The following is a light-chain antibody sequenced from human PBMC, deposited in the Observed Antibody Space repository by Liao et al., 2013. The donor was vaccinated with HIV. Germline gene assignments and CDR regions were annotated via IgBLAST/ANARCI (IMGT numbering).Light chain of an antibody. CDR3: QAWDSTTLV. CDR1: NIGSKS. CDR2: YDS. J-gene: IGLJ2*01. V-gene: IGLV3-21*01. Sequence: SYVLTQPPSVSVAPGKTARITCGGNNIGSKSVHWYQQKPGQAPVLVIYYDSDRPSGIPERFSGSNSGNTATLTISRVEAGDEAVYYCQAWDSTTLVFGGGTKLTVL.